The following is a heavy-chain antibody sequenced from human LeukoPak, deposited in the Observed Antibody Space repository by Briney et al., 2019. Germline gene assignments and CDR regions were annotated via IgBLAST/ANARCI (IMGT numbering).Heavy chain of an antibody. CDR1: GFTFSSYS. CDR3: ARDITYSNYPDDAFDI. CDR2: ISSSSSYI. D-gene: IGHD4-11*01. Sequence: GRSLRLSCAASGFTFSSYSMNWVRQAPGKGLEWVSSISSSSSYIYYADSVKGRFTISRDNAKNSLYLQMNSLRAEDTAVYYCARDITYSNYPDDAFDIWGQGTMVTVSS. J-gene: IGHJ3*02. V-gene: IGHV3-21*01.